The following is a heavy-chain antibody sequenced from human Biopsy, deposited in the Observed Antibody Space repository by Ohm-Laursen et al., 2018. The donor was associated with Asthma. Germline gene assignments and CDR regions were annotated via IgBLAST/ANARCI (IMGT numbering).Heavy chain of an antibody. CDR1: GYIFTSHA. CDR2: INTNTGNP. D-gene: IGHD2-15*01. V-gene: IGHV7-4-1*02. CDR3: ARGLLGMDV. Sequence: ASVKVSCKASGYIFTSHAMNWVRQAPGQGLEWMGRINTNTGNPTYAQGFTGRFVFSLDTSVSTAYLQISSLKADDTAVYYCARGLLGMDVWGQGTTVTVSS. J-gene: IGHJ6*02.